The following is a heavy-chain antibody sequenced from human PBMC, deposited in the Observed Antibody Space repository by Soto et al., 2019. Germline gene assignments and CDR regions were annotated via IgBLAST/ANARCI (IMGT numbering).Heavy chain of an antibody. CDR1: GGSISSYY. V-gene: IGHV4-59*08. CDR2: IYYSGST. CDR3: ARHGRERYYFDY. J-gene: IGHJ4*02. Sequence: SETLSLTCTVSGGSISSYYWSWIRQPPGKGLEWIGYIYYSGSTNYNPSLKSRVTISVDTSKNQFSLKLSSVTAADTAVYYCARHGRERYYFDYWGQGTLVTVSS. D-gene: IGHD1-1*01.